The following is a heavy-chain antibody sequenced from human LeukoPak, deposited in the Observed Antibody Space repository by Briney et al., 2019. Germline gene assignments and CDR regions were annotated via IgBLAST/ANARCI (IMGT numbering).Heavy chain of an antibody. CDR1: GYTFTSYG. CDR3: ARDSSLDFLLRVFVIPYYYYGRDV. D-gene: IGHD2-8*01. CDR2: ISAYNGNT. J-gene: IGHJ6*04. Sequence: ASVKVSCKASGYTFTSYGISWVRQAPGQGLEWMGWISAYNGNTNYAQKLQGRVTMTTDTSTSTAYMELRSLRSDDTAVYYCARDSSLDFLLRVFVIPYYYYGRDVGAKGPRVTVS. V-gene: IGHV1-18*01.